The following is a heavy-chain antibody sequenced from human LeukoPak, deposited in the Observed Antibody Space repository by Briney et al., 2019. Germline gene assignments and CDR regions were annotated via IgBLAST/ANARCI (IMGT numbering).Heavy chain of an antibody. D-gene: IGHD1-14*01. CDR3: AKERRTT. CDR2: IRYDGSNK. Sequence: GGSLRLSCAACLFTFSSYGMHWVRQAPGKGLEWVAFIRYDGSNKYYADSVKGRFTISRDNSKNTLYLQMSSLRAEDTAVYYCAKERRTTWGQGPRVTAS. V-gene: IGHV3-30*02. CDR1: LFTFSSYG. J-gene: IGHJ5*02.